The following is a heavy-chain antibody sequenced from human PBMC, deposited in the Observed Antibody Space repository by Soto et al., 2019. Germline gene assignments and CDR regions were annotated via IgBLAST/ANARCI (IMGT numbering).Heavy chain of an antibody. Sequence: SETLSLTCTVSGGSISSGGYYWSWIRQHPGKGLEWIGYIYYSGSTYYNPSLKSRVTISVDTSKNQFSLKLSSVTAADTAVYYCARDGISYGMDVWGQGTTVTVSS. CDR1: GGSISSGGYY. CDR2: IYYSGST. V-gene: IGHV4-31*03. CDR3: ARDGISYGMDV. J-gene: IGHJ6*02. D-gene: IGHD1-26*01.